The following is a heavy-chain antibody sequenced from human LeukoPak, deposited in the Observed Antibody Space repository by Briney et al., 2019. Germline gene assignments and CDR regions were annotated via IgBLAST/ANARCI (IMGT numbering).Heavy chain of an antibody. D-gene: IGHD3-10*01. CDR3: AKDGGGLDY. CDR2: ISYDGSNK. J-gene: IGHJ4*02. Sequence: GGSLRLSCAASGFTFSSYAMSWVRQAPGKGLEWVAVISYDGSNKYYADSVKGRFTISRDNSKNTLYLQMSSLRAEDTAVYYCAKDGGGLDYWGQGTLVTVSS. V-gene: IGHV3-30*18. CDR1: GFTFSSYA.